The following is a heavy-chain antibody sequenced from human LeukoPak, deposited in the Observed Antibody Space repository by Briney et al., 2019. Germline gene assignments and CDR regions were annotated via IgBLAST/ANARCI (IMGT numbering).Heavy chain of an antibody. CDR1: GFTFNDHY. CDR3: ARSNGDSDVNWLDS. V-gene: IGHV3-11*01. D-gene: IGHD7-27*01. J-gene: IGHJ5*01. CDR2: ISSWATIV. Sequence: GGSLRLSCAASGFTFNDHYMAWVRQSPGKGLEWVSYISSWATIVHYADSVEGRFTLSRDNADNSLELQMDSLRVEDTAIYYCARSNGDSDVNWLDSWGQGTPVIVSS.